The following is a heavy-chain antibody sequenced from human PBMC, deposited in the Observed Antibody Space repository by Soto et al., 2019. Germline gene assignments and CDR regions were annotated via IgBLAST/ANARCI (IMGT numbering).Heavy chain of an antibody. CDR3: ARDGGIVGATSADY. Sequence: QVQLQESGPGLVKPSQTLSLSCTVSGGSISSGGYYWSWNRQQPGKGLEWIGNVYYSGSTYYNPSLKIRVTISVDTSKNQFSLKLSSVTAADTAVYYCARDGGIVGATSADYWGQGTLVTVSS. J-gene: IGHJ4*02. D-gene: IGHD1-26*01. CDR2: VYYSGST. V-gene: IGHV4-31*03. CDR1: GGSISSGGYY.